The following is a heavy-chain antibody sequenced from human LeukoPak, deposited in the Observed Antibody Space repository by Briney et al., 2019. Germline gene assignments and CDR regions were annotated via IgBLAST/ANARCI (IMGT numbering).Heavy chain of an antibody. CDR1: GGSFSGYY. V-gene: IGHV4-34*01. CDR2: INHSGST. Sequence: SETLSLTCAVYGGSFSGYYWSWIRQPPGKGLEWIGEINHSGSTNYNPSLKSRATISVDTSKNQFSLKLSSVTAADTAVYYCATVRCYSTSCYVDYWGQGDLVTVSS. D-gene: IGHD2-2*01. CDR3: ATVRCYSTSCYVDY. J-gene: IGHJ4*02.